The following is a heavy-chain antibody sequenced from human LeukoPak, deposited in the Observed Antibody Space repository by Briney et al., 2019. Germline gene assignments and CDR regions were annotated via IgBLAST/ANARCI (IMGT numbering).Heavy chain of an antibody. D-gene: IGHD5-12*01. Sequence: TGGSLRLSCAASGFTFGDHWMAWVRQAPGKGLEWVANIKGDGTSKNYVDSVKGRFTISRDNAKNSVFLQMNSLRAEDTAVYYCVRDGGVSGYDLLDYWGQGTLVTVSS. CDR1: GFTFGDHW. CDR2: IKGDGTSK. V-gene: IGHV3-7*01. CDR3: VRDGGVSGYDLLDY. J-gene: IGHJ4*02.